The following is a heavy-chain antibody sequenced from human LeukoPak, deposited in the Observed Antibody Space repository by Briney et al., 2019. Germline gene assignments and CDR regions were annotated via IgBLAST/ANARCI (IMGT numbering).Heavy chain of an antibody. D-gene: IGHD6-13*01. Sequence: SETLSLTCTVSGGSISSYYWSWIRQPAGKGLEWIGRIYTSGSTNYNPSLKSRVTMSVDTSKNQFSLKLSSVTAADTAVYYCARDGPQGDYSSSWSFDYWGQGTLVTVSS. J-gene: IGHJ4*02. CDR1: GGSISSYY. CDR3: ARDGPQGDYSSSWSFDY. V-gene: IGHV4-4*07. CDR2: IYTSGST.